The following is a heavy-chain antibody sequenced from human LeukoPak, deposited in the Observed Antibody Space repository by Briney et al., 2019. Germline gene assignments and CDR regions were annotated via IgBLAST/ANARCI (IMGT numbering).Heavy chain of an antibody. D-gene: IGHD2-2*01. Sequence: PSETLSLTCAVSGYSISSGYYWGWIRQPPGKGLEWIGSIYHSGSTYYNPSPKSRVTISVDTTKNQFSLKLSSVTAADTAVYYCARPMYCSSTSCENWFDPWGQGTLVTVSS. V-gene: IGHV4-38-2*01. J-gene: IGHJ5*02. CDR2: IYHSGST. CDR1: GYSISSGYY. CDR3: ARPMYCSSTSCENWFDP.